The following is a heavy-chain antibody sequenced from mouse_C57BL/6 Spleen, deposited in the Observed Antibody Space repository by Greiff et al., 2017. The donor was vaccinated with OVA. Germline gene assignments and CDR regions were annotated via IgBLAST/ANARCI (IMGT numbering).Heavy chain of an antibody. J-gene: IGHJ4*01. D-gene: IGHD1-1*01. Sequence: EVQLQESGPGLVKPSPSLSLTCSVTGYSITSGYYWNWIRQFPGNKLEWMGYISYDGSNNYNPSLKNRISITRDTSKNQFFLKLNSVTTEDTATYYCAREVTTVVATTSMEMDYWGQGTSVTVSS. CDR2: ISYDGSN. V-gene: IGHV3-6*01. CDR1: GYSITSGYY. CDR3: AREVTTVVATTSMEMDY.